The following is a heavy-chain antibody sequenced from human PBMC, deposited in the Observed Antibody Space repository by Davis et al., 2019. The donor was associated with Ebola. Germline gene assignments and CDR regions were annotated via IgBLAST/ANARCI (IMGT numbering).Heavy chain of an antibody. Sequence: AASVKVSCKASGYTFTSYAMHWVRQAPGQRLEWMGWINAGNGNTKYSQKFQGRVTITRDTSASTAYTELSSLRSEDTAVYYCARAYGDYSLWAFDIWGQGTMVTVSS. CDR1: GYTFTSYA. CDR2: INAGNGNT. CDR3: ARAYGDYSLWAFDI. V-gene: IGHV1-3*01. J-gene: IGHJ3*02. D-gene: IGHD4-17*01.